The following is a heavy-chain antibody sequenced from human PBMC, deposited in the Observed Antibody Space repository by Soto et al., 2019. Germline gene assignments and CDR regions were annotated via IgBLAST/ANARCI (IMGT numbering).Heavy chain of an antibody. Sequence: QVQLVESGGGVVQPGASLRLSCVGSGFTFRSYVIHWVRQAPGKGLEWVALTSYDGSNKYYDDSVKGRFTISRDNSRNTVDLHMDSVKLEDTALYCCARWGTTGGPDVWGQGTLVSVSS. V-gene: IGHV3-30*19. CDR2: TSYDGSNK. CDR1: GFTFRSYV. CDR3: ARWGTTGGPDV. J-gene: IGHJ4*02. D-gene: IGHD3-16*01.